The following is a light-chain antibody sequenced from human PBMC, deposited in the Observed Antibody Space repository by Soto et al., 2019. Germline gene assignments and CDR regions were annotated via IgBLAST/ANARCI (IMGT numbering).Light chain of an antibody. CDR2: DAS. CDR1: QDISNY. J-gene: IGKJ2*01. Sequence: DIQMTQSPSSLSASVGDRVTITCQASQDISNYLNWYQQKPGKAPKLLIYDASNLETGVPSRFIGSGSGTDFTFTISSLQTADIATYYCQQYDNLPPYTFGQGTKLEIK. CDR3: QQYDNLPPYT. V-gene: IGKV1-33*01.